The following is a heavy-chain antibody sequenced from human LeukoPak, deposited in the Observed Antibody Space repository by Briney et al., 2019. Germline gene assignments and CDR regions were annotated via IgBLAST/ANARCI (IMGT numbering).Heavy chain of an antibody. CDR3: ARGYDFWSGYCNY. Sequence: GASVKVSCKASGYTFTGYYMHWVRQAPGQGLEWMGWINPNSGGTNYAQKFQGRVTMTRDTSISTAYMELSRLRSDDTAVYYCARGYDFWSGYCNYWGQGTLVTVSS. CDR2: INPNSGGT. D-gene: IGHD3-3*01. CDR1: GYTFTGYY. J-gene: IGHJ4*02. V-gene: IGHV1-2*02.